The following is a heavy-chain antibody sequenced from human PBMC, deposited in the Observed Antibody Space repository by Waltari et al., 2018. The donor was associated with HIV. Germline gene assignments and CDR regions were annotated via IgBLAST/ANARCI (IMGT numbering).Heavy chain of an antibody. CDR1: GYNFTNYG. CDR3: ARDHYYGSSGYYSDY. Sequence: QVHLVQSGAELRKPGASVTVSCKASGYNFTNYGITLVRQAPGQGLEWMGWISGYNGDTKYAQKVRGRVTMTTDTSTSTAYLEMGSLRFDDTAVYYCARDHYYGSSGYYSDYWGQGTLVTVSS. J-gene: IGHJ4*02. D-gene: IGHD3-22*01. V-gene: IGHV1-18*01. CDR2: ISGYNGDT.